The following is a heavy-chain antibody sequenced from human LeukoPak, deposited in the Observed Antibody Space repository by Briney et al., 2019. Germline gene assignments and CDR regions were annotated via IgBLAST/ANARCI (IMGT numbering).Heavy chain of an antibody. CDR3: ARDLAGGPDY. D-gene: IGHD3-16*01. V-gene: IGHV3-48*03. CDR2: ISSSGSTI. Sequence: GGSLRLSCAASGFTSSSYEMNWVRQAPGKGLEWVSYISSSGSTIYYADSVKGRFTISRDNAKNSLYLQMNSLRAEDTAVYYCARDLAGGPDYWGQGTLVTVSS. J-gene: IGHJ4*02. CDR1: GFTSSSYE.